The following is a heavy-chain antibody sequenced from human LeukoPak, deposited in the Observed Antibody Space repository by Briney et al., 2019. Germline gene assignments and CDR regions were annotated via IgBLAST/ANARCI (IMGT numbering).Heavy chain of an antibody. CDR1: GFTFTDTY. CDR2: ISPSGTDI. V-gene: IGHV3-11*01. Sequence: GGSLRLSCAVSGFTFTDTYMTCIRQALGKGLESLSYISPSGTDISYADSVKGRLTISRDNAKNSLYLQMNSLRAEDTAVYYCTRDHRRLDYWGQGTLVTASS. CDR3: TRDHRRLDY. J-gene: IGHJ4*02.